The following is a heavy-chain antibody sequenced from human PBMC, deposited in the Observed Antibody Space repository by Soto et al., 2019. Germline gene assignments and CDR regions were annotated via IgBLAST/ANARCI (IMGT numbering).Heavy chain of an antibody. J-gene: IGHJ4*02. Sequence: QVQLVQSGAEEKKPGASVKISCKASGYTFTSYAMHWVRQAPGQRLEWMGWINAGNGNTKYSQKFQGRVTITRDTSAITAYMELSILRSEDTAVYYCARSIVVVTALDYWGQGNLVTVSS. CDR3: ARSIVVVTALDY. CDR1: GYTFTSYA. D-gene: IGHD2-21*02. V-gene: IGHV1-3*05. CDR2: INAGNGNT.